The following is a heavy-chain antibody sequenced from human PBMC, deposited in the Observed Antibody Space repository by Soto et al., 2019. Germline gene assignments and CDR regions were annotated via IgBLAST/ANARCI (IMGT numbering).Heavy chain of an antibody. D-gene: IGHD6-13*01. J-gene: IGHJ4*02. CDR2: IYPGDSDT. CDR1: GYSFTSYW. V-gene: IGHV5-51*01. Sequence: GESLKISCKGSGYSFTSYWIGWVRQMPGKGLEWMGIIYPGDSDTRYSPSFQGQVTISADKSISTAYLQWSSLKASDTAMYYCARSLEDGGWYVYFDYWGQGTLVTVSS. CDR3: ARSLEDGGWYVYFDY.